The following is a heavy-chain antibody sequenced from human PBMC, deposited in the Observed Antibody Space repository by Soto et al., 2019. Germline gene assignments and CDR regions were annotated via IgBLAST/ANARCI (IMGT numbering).Heavy chain of an antibody. CDR2: IYSGGST. V-gene: IGHV3-66*01. Sequence: GGSLRLSCAASGFTVSSNYMSWVRQAPGKGLEWVSVIYSGGSTYYADSVKGRFTISRDNSKNTLYLQMNSLRAEDTAVYYCARVDSSSSLVYYYYYMDVWGKGTTVTVSS. CDR3: ARVDSSSSLVYYYYYMDV. CDR1: GFTVSSNY. D-gene: IGHD6-6*01. J-gene: IGHJ6*03.